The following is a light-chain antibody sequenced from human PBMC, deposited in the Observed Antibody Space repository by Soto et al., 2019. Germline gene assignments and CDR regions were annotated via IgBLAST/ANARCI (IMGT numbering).Light chain of an antibody. CDR3: QQVNGYPRDIT. CDR1: QSISSY. CDR2: AAS. Sequence: DIQMTQSPSSLSASVGDRVTITCRASQSISSYLNWYQQKPGKAPKLLIYAASTLQSGVPSRFSGSGSGTGFTLTISSLQPEDFATYYCQQVNGYPRDITFGGGTRVEIK. J-gene: IGKJ4*01. V-gene: IGKV1-39*01.